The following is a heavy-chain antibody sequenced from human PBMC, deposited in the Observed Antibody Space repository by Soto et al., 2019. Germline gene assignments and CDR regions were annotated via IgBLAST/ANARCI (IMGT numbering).Heavy chain of an antibody. CDR3: GRQPGGVATPGDDY. CDR2: MNPDSGDT. CDR1: GYPFDSFD. V-gene: IGHV1-8*01. Sequence: QVQLVQSGAEVKKPGASVKVSCEASGYPFDSFDINWVRQAAGQGLEWLGWMNPDSGDTAVAQWFQDRIILTRTTSTSTAYMELSRLTPDDSAVYFCGRQPGGVATPGDDYWGQGTLVTVSS. D-gene: IGHD2-15*01. J-gene: IGHJ4*02.